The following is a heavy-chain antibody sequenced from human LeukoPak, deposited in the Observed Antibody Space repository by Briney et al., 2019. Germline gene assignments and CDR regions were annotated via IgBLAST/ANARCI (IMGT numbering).Heavy chain of an antibody. J-gene: IGHJ4*02. Sequence: GESLKISCRGSGYTFTSSWIGWVRQMPGKGLEYMGIIYPGDSDTRYSPSFQGQVTISADKSISTAYLQWSSLKASDTAMYYCAGRYCSGTSCYFFDYWGQGTLVTVSS. D-gene: IGHD2-2*01. CDR1: GYTFTSSW. V-gene: IGHV5-51*01. CDR3: AGRYCSGTSCYFFDY. CDR2: IYPGDSDT.